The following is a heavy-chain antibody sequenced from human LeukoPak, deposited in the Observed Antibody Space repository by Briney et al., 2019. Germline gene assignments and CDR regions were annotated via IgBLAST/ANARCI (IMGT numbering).Heavy chain of an antibody. CDR1: GGSFSGYY. V-gene: IGHV4-34*01. CDR2: INHSGST. D-gene: IGHD2-15*01. CDR3: ARWIVEEYYYYYGIDV. J-gene: IGHJ6*02. Sequence: SETLSLTCAVYGGSFSGYYWSWIRQPPGKGLEWIGEINHSGSTNYNPSLKSRVTISVDTSKNQFSLKLSSVTAADTAVYYCARWIVEEYYYYYGIDVCGQGTTVTVSS.